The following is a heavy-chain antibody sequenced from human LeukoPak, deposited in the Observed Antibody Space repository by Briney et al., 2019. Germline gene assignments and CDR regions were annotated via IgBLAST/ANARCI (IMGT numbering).Heavy chain of an antibody. CDR1: GFTFSSEA. J-gene: IGHJ4*02. Sequence: PGGSLRRSCAASGFTFSSEARTWLLQAPGMGLQWLSVISGSGAVTSYAASVRGRFPISRDNSKNTVYLQMSSLRAEDTAVYYCAKGGRKDAYIYWGQGTLVTVSS. V-gene: IGHV3-23*01. CDR2: ISGSGAVT. D-gene: IGHD5-24*01. CDR3: AKGGRKDAYIY.